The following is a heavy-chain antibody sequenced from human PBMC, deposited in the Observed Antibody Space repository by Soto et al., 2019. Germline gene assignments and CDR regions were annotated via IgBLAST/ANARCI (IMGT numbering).Heavy chain of an antibody. D-gene: IGHD7-27*01. Sequence: QLQLQESGSGLVKPSQTLSLTCAVSGGSISSGGYSWSWIRQPPGKGLEWIGYIYHSGSTYYNPSLKSRVTISVDRSENQFSLKLSSVTAADTAVYYCARDHLGAYHAFDIWGQGTMVTVSS. CDR3: ARDHLGAYHAFDI. J-gene: IGHJ3*02. CDR2: IYHSGST. V-gene: IGHV4-30-2*01. CDR1: GGSISSGGYS.